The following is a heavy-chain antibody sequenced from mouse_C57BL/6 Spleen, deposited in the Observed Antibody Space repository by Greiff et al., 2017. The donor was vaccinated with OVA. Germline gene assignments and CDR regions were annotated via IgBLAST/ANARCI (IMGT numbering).Heavy chain of an antibody. CDR1: GYTFTTYP. J-gene: IGHJ4*01. Sequence: QVHVKQSGAELVKPGASVKMSCKASGYTFTTYPIEWMKQNPGKSLEWIGNFHPYNDDTKYNEKFKGKATLTVEKSSSTVYLELSRLTSDDSAVYYCARWYDREGAMGYWGQGTSVTVST. CDR2: FHPYNDDT. CDR3: ARWYDREGAMGY. D-gene: IGHD2-3*01. V-gene: IGHV1-47*01.